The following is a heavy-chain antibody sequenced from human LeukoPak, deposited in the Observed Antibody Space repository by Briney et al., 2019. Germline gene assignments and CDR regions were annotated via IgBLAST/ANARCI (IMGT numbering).Heavy chain of an antibody. Sequence: ASVNVSCKTSGYTFTNYYMHWVRQAPGQGLEWMGIINPSGTSTTYAQKFQGRVTMTRDTSTSTDFMELSSLRSEDTAVYYCARHDLGGSSAFDYWGQGTLVTVSS. J-gene: IGHJ4*02. CDR1: GYTFTNYY. CDR3: ARHDLGGSSAFDY. D-gene: IGHD2-15*01. CDR2: INPSGTST. V-gene: IGHV1-46*01.